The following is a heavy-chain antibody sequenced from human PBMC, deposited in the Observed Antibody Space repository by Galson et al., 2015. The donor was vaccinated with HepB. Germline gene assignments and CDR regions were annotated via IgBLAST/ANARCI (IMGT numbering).Heavy chain of an antibody. CDR2: IKQDGSEK. CDR1: GFTFSSYW. J-gene: IGHJ6*02. V-gene: IGHV3-7*03. CDR3: ARDRHGPMVRGVLSYYGMDV. Sequence: SCKASGFTFSSYWMSWVRQAPGKGLEWVANIKQDGSEKYYVDSVKGRFTISRDNAKNSLYLQMNSLRAEDTAVYYCARDRHGPMVRGVLSYYGMDVWGQGTTVTVSS. D-gene: IGHD3-10*01.